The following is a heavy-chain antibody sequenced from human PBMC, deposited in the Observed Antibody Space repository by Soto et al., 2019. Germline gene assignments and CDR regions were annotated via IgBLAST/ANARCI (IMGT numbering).Heavy chain of an antibody. D-gene: IGHD3-10*01. CDR2: TSDYNGNT. CDR3: DGDRLYYGSGNDAFDI. Sequence: QVQLVQSGAEVKTPGASVKGSSKASGYTFTSYGSSWVRQPPAQGLEWMGWTSDYNGNTNYKQELQGRVTMTTDTSTSRGDMEVSSLSSDDTAGQYCDGDRLYYGSGNDAFDIGGGGTMVAVSA. V-gene: IGHV1-18*01. J-gene: IGHJ3*02. CDR1: GYTFTSYG.